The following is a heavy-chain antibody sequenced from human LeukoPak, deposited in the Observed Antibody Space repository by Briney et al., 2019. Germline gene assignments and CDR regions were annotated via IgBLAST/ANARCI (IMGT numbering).Heavy chain of an antibody. D-gene: IGHD2-21*02. V-gene: IGHV1-46*01. CDR2: INPSGGST. Sequence: GASVKVSCKASGYTFTSYYMHWVRQAPGQGLEWMGIINPSGGSTSYAQKFQGRVTMTRDTSTSTVYMELSSLRSEDTAVYYCAREGNSPCGGDCYLGYWGQGTLVTVSS. CDR3: AREGNSPCGGDCYLGY. J-gene: IGHJ4*02. CDR1: GYTFTSYY.